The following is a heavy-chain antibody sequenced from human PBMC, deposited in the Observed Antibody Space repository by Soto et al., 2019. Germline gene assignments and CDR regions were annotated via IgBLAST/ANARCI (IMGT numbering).Heavy chain of an antibody. D-gene: IGHD4-17*01. CDR2: ISSSGSAI. J-gene: IGHJ5*02. Sequence: QVQLVESGGGLVKPGGSLRLSCAASGFTFSDYYMSWIRQAPGKGLEWVSYISSSGSAINYADSVKGRFTISRDNAKNSLYLQMNSLRTEDTAVYYCARTTVTTWFLGWFDPWGQGTLVTVSS. CDR1: GFTFSDYY. V-gene: IGHV3-11*01. CDR3: ARTTVTTWFLGWFDP.